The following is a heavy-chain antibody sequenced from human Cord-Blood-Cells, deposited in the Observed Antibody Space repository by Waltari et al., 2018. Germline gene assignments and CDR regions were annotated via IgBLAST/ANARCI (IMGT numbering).Heavy chain of an antibody. CDR3: AGDEFVAAAGTFDY. D-gene: IGHD6-13*01. CDR1: GFTFSSYS. CDR2: ISSGSYI. V-gene: IGHV3-21*01. J-gene: IGHJ4*02. Sequence: EVQLVESGGGLVKPGGSLRLSCAASGFTFSSYSMNWVRQAPGKGVGLVSSISSGSYIYYADSGKGRCTIPRDNAKNSLYLQMNSLRAEDTAVYYCAGDEFVAAAGTFDYWGQGTLVTVSS.